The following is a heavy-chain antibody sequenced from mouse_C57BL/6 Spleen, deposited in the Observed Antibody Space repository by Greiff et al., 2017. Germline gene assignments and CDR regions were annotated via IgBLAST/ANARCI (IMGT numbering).Heavy chain of an antibody. D-gene: IGHD1-1*01. CDR1: GYTFTSYW. J-gene: IGHJ4*01. CDR2: IDPSDSET. CDR3: ALLPYAMDY. Sequence: QVQLKQPGAELVRPGSSVKLSCKASGYTFTSYWMHWVKQRPIQGLEWIGNIDPSDSETHYNQKFKDKATLTVDKSSSTAYMQLSSLTSEDSAVYYCALLPYAMDYWGQGTSVTVSS. V-gene: IGHV1-52*01.